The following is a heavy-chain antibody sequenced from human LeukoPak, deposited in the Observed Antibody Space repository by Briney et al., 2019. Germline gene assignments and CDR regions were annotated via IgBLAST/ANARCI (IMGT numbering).Heavy chain of an antibody. Sequence: PSETLSLTCTVSGGSISSSSYYWGWIRQPPGKGLEWIGSIYYSGSTYYNPSLKSRVTISVDASKKQFSLKLSSVTAADTAVYYCARHSGIRQWLVWFDPWGQGTLVTVSS. V-gene: IGHV4-39*01. J-gene: IGHJ5*02. D-gene: IGHD6-19*01. CDR1: GGSISSSSYY. CDR2: IYYSGST. CDR3: ARHSGIRQWLVWFDP.